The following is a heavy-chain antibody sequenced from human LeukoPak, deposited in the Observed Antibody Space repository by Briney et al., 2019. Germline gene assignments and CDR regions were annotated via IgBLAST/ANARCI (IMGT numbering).Heavy chain of an antibody. D-gene: IGHD6-19*01. V-gene: IGHV4-61*01. Sequence: SETLSLTCTVSGGSSISGSYYWTWIRQPPGKGLEWIGYIYYSGSTNYNPSLKSRVTISVDTSKNQLSLKLSSVTAADTAAYYCARDDYISGRSDYWSQGTLVTVSS. CDR1: GGSSISGSYY. CDR2: IYYSGST. J-gene: IGHJ4*02. CDR3: ARDDYISGRSDY.